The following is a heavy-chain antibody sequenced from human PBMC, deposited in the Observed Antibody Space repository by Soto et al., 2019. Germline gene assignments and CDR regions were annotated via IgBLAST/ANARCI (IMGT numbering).Heavy chain of an antibody. V-gene: IGHV4-38-2*01. CDR1: GYSISSGYY. CDR3: ASQKITMIVAVPPPCSYFDY. CDR2: IYHSGST. J-gene: IGHJ4*02. Sequence: ASETLSLTCAVSGYSISSGYYWGWIRQPPGKGLEWIGSIYHSGSTYYNPSLKSRVTISVDTSKNQFSLKLSSVTAADTAVYYCASQKITMIVAVPPPCSYFDYWGQGTLVTVSS. D-gene: IGHD3-22*01.